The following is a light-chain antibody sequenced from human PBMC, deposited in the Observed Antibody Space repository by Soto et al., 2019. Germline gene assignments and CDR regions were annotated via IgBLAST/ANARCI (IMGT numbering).Light chain of an antibody. Sequence: EIVLTQSPGTLSLSPGERATLSCRASQRVSSTYLAWYQQKPGQAPRLLIYGASSRATGIPDRFTGSGSGTDFSLTISRLEPEDFAVYYCQQYDSSPQTFGQGTKV. CDR1: QRVSSTY. CDR2: GAS. J-gene: IGKJ1*01. V-gene: IGKV3-20*01. CDR3: QQYDSSPQT.